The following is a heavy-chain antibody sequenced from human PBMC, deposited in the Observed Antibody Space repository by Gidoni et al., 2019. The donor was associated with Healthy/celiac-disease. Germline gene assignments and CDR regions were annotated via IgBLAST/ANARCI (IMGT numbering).Heavy chain of an antibody. D-gene: IGHD4-17*01. CDR2: IKPNGGGT. CDR1: GYTFTGHY. V-gene: IGHV1-2*02. J-gene: IGHJ4*02. Sequence: QVQLVQSGAAVKKPGASVKVSCTASGYTFTGHYMHWVRQAPGQGLEWMGWIKPNGGGTNYAQKFQGRVTMTRDTSISTAYMELSRLRSDDTAVYYCASHRLFDYGDPRPFDYWGQGTLVTDSS. CDR3: ASHRLFDYGDPRPFDY.